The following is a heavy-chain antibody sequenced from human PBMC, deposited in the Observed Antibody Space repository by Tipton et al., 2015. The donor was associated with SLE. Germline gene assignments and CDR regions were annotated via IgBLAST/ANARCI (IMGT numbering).Heavy chain of an antibody. CDR2: IKQDGSEK. J-gene: IGHJ4*02. D-gene: IGHD3-10*01. V-gene: IGHV3-7*01. CDR1: GFTFSSYW. CDR3: ASDYYGSGSYYPFGY. Sequence: QLVQSGGGLAQPGGSLRLSCAASGFTFSSYWMSWVRQAPGKGLEWVANIKQDGSEKYYVDSVKGRFTISRDNAKNSLYLQMNSLRAEDTAVYYCASDYYGSGSYYPFGYWGQGTLVTVSS.